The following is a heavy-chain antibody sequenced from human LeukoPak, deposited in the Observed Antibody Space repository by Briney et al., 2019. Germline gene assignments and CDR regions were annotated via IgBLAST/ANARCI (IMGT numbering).Heavy chain of an antibody. D-gene: IGHD5-12*01. CDR3: AKDQHGYDKPIDY. CDR1: GFTFNIFA. Sequence: GGSLRLSCAASGFTFNIFAMNWVRQASGRGLEWVSTISGSGISTYYADSVKGRFTVSRDNSKNTLYLQINSLRDEDTAVYFCAKDQHGYDKPIDYWGQGTLVTVSS. CDR2: ISGSGIST. J-gene: IGHJ4*02. V-gene: IGHV3-23*01.